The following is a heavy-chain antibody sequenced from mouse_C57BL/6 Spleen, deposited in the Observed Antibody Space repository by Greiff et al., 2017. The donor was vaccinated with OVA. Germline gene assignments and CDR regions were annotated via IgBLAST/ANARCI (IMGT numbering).Heavy chain of an antibody. CDR1: GYTFTSYW. D-gene: IGHD2-5*01. V-gene: IGHV1-50*01. CDR2: IDPSDSYT. Sequence: QVQLKQPGAELVKPGASVKLSCKASGYTFTSYWMQWVKQRPGQGLEWIGEIDPSDSYTDYNQKFKGKATLTVDTSSSTAYMQLSSLTSEDSAVYYCARYVYSNSPYFDYWGQGTTLTVSS. J-gene: IGHJ2*01. CDR3: ARYVYSNSPYFDY.